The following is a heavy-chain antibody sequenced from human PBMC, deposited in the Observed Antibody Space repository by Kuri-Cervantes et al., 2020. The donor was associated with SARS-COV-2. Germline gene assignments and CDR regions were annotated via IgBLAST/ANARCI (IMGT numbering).Heavy chain of an antibody. V-gene: IGHV3-48*01. J-gene: IGHJ4*02. CDR1: GFTFSSYS. Sequence: GESLKISCAASGFTFSSYSMNWVRQAPGKGLEWVSYISSSSSTIYYADSVKGRFTISRDNAKNSLYLQMNSLRAGDTAVYYCARDRTYYDYVWGSGHFDYWGQGTLVTVSS. D-gene: IGHD3-16*01. CDR2: ISSSSSTI. CDR3: ARDRTYYDYVWGSGHFDY.